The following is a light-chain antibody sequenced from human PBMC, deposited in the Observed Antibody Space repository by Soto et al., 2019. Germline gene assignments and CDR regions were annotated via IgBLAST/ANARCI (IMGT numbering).Light chain of an antibody. V-gene: IGLV7-43*01. CDR1: TAEVTSDYS. J-gene: IGLJ2*01. CDR3: LFYNGVAQLV. Sequence: QSVVTQEPSLTVSPGQTVTLTCAASTAEVTSDYSPNWYQQKPGQAHRALIYSTSNKHSWTPARSSGSLLGAKAALTLSGVHAEEEDDYCCLFYNGVAQLVFGGGTKLTVL. CDR2: STS.